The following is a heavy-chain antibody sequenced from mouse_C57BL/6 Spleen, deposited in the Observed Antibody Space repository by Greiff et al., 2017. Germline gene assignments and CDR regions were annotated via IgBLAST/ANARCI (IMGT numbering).Heavy chain of an antibody. CDR3: ARFYYSNYEYAMDY. Sequence: VQLKESGPELVKPGASVKIPCKASGYTFTDYNMDWVKQSHGKSLEWIGDINPNNGGTIYNQKFKGKATLTVDKSSSTAYMELRSLTSEDTAVYYCARFYYSNYEYAMDYWGQGTSVTVSS. D-gene: IGHD2-5*01. CDR2: INPNNGGT. CDR1: GYTFTDYN. V-gene: IGHV1-18*01. J-gene: IGHJ4*01.